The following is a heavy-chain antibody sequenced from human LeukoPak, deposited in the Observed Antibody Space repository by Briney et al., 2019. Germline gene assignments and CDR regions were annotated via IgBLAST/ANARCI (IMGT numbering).Heavy chain of an antibody. CDR1: GGSISSSSYY. Sequence: SETLSLTCTVSGGSISSSSYYWGWIRQPPGKGLEWIGSIYYSGSTYYNPSLKSRVTISVDTSKNQFSLKLSSVTAADTAVYYCARDGPLYYFDYWGQGTLVTVSS. J-gene: IGHJ4*02. CDR3: ARDGPLYYFDY. CDR2: IYYSGST. V-gene: IGHV4-39*07.